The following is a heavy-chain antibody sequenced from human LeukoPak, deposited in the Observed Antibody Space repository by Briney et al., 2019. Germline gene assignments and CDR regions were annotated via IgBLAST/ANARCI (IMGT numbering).Heavy chain of an antibody. CDR2: IYIDART. V-gene: IGHV3-66*02. J-gene: IGHJ5*02. CDR1: GVSVTDTL. D-gene: IGHD3-10*01. Sequence: GGSLTLTCTLSGVSVTDTLIDWVRQAPGKGPEWVALIYIDARTVYADSVKGRFTISRDNSKNMVYLQMNSLRSEDSALYYCVRDRAGTQSWVEFALWGQGTLVTVSS. CDR3: VRDRAGTQSWVEFAL.